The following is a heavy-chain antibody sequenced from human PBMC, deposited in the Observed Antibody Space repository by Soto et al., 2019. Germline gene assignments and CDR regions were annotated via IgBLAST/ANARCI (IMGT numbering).Heavy chain of an antibody. V-gene: IGHV3-30*18. CDR1: GFTFSSYG. J-gene: IGHJ4*02. CDR3: AKDSRTGYYLDY. CDR2: ISYDGSNK. Sequence: GGSLRLSCAASGFTFSSYGMHWVRQAPGKGLEWVAVISYDGSNKYYADSVKGRFTISRDNSKNTLYLQMNSLRAEDTAVYYCAKDSRTGYYLDYWGQGTLGTVSS. D-gene: IGHD3-9*01.